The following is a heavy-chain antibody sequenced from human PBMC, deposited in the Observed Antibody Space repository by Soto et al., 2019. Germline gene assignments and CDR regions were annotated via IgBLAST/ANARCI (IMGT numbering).Heavy chain of an antibody. CDR3: TTDLAYSSGWYP. Sequence: GGSLRLSCAASGFTFINAWMNWVRQAPGKGLEWVGRIKSNTDGGTTDYAAPVKGRFTISRDDSKSTLYLQVDSLKTEDTAVYYCTTDLAYSSGWYPWGQGTLVTVSS. CDR1: GFTFINAW. J-gene: IGHJ5*02. V-gene: IGHV3-15*07. CDR2: IKSNTDGGTT. D-gene: IGHD6-19*01.